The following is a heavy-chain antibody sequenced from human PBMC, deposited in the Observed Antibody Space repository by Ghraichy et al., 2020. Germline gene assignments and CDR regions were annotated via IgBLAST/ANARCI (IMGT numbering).Heavy chain of an antibody. CDR2: IRSKAYGGTT. CDR1: GFTFGDYA. Sequence: GESLNISCTASGFTFGDYALSWFRQAPGKVLEWVGSIRSKAYGGTTEYAASVKGRFTISRDESKSLAYLQMNSLKIEDTAVYYCTRNYYYDDSGYYRSVGYWGQGTLVTVSS. V-gene: IGHV3-49*03. CDR3: TRNYYYDDSGYYRSVGY. J-gene: IGHJ4*02. D-gene: IGHD3-22*01.